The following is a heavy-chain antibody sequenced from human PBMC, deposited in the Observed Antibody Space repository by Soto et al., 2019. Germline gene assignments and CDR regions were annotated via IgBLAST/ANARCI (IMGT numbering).Heavy chain of an antibody. D-gene: IGHD2-15*01. J-gene: IGHJ5*02. CDR2: IWYDGSNK. CDR3: ARGTLRGYCSGGSCYSDWFDP. CDR1: GFTFSSYG. V-gene: IGHV3-33*01. Sequence: GGSLRLSCAASGFTFSSYGMHWVRQAPGKGLEWVAVIWYDGSNKYYADSVKGRFTISRDNSKNTLYLQMNSLRAEDTAVHYCARGTLRGYCSGGSCYSDWFDPWGQGTLVTVSS.